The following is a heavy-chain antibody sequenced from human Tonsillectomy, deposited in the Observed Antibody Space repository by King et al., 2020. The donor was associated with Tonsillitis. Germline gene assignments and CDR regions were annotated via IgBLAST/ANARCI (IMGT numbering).Heavy chain of an antibody. V-gene: IGHV4-59*01. J-gene: IGHJ4*02. D-gene: IGHD4-23*01. CDR1: GGFISSYF. Sequence: VQLQESGPGLVKPSETLSLTCSVSGGFISSYFWSWIRQPPGRGLEWIGYIYYTGSTNYNPSLKSRVTISVDSSKNQFSLRLSSVTAADTAVYYCARDVGGNSDYWGQGTLVTVSS. CDR2: IYYTGST. CDR3: ARDVGGNSDY.